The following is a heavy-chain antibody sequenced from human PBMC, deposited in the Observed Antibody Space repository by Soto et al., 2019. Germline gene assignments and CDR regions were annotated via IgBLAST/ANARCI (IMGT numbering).Heavy chain of an antibody. CDR2: INGDGTSK. J-gene: IGHJ2*01. V-gene: IGHV3-74*01. CDR3: VRDFDWYFDV. Sequence: GGSLRLSCVVSGLTFSNFWMHWVRQIPGKGLVWVARINGDGTSKKYADSVKGRFTISRDNVKNTLFLQMNSLRVDDTAIYYCVRDFDWYFDVWGRGTLVTVSS. CDR1: GLTFSNFW.